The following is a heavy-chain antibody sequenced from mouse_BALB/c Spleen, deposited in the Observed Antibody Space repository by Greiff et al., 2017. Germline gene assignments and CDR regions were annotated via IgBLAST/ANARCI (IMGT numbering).Heavy chain of an antibody. Sequence: QVQLQQSGPELVRPGVSVKISCKGSGYTFTDYAMHWVKQSHAKSLEWIGVISTYYGNTNYNQKFKGKATMTVDKSSSTAYMELARLTSEDSAIYYCARNYGNFYYFDYWGQGTTLTVSS. D-gene: IGHD2-1*01. CDR2: ISTYYGNT. CDR3: ARNYGNFYYFDY. V-gene: IGHV1-67*01. J-gene: IGHJ2*01. CDR1: GYTFTDYA.